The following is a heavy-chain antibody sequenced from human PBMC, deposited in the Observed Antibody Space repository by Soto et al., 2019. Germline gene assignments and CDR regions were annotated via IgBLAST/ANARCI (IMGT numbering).Heavy chain of an antibody. V-gene: IGHV1-45*02. CDR3: ASGRYDASSYFDF. CDR1: GNTFTYAY. Sequence: SVKVSCKGSGNTFTYAYLHWVRQAPGQALEWMGWITPFNGNTKYAQKFQDRVTFTGDTSLNTAYMELSSLRSDDTAMFYCASGRYDASSYFDFCGQGTLGTVSS. D-gene: IGHD3-22*01. J-gene: IGHJ4*02. CDR2: ITPFNGNT.